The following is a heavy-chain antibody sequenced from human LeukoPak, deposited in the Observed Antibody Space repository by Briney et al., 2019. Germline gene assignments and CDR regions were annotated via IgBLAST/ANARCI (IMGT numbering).Heavy chain of an antibody. CDR3: ARGSVAAAGTGNFDY. Sequence: GRSLRLSCAASGFTFSSYAMHWVRQAPGKGLEWVAVISYDGSNKYYADSVKGRFTISRDNSKNMLYLQMNSLRAEDTAVYYCARGSVAAAGTGNFDYWGQGTLVTVSS. CDR2: ISYDGSNK. CDR1: GFTFSSYA. D-gene: IGHD6-13*01. V-gene: IGHV3-30-3*01. J-gene: IGHJ4*02.